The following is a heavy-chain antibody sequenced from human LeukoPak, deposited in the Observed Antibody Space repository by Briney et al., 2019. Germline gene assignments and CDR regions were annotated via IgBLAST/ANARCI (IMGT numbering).Heavy chain of an antibody. CDR1: GGSISSYY. V-gene: IGHV4-59*08. Sequence: SETLSLTCTVSGGSISSYYWSWIRQPPGKGLEWIGYIYYSGSTNYNPSLKSRVTISVDTSKNQFSLKLSSVTAADTAVYYCARPSGSSLKYDYWGQGTLVTVSS. J-gene: IGHJ4*02. D-gene: IGHD1-26*01. CDR2: IYYSGST. CDR3: ARPSGSSLKYDY.